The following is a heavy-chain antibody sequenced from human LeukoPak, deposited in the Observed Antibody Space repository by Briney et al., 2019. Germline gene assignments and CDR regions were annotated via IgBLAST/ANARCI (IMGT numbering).Heavy chain of an antibody. V-gene: IGHV3-53*01. CDR1: GFTVSSNY. Sequence: GGSLRLSCAASGFTVSSNYMSWVRQAPGKGLEWVSVIYSGGSTYYADSVKGRFTISRDNSKNTLYLQMNSLGAEDTAVYYCARDSEQLGYYYYYMDVWGKGTTVTVSS. D-gene: IGHD6-13*01. CDR2: IYSGGST. J-gene: IGHJ6*03. CDR3: ARDSEQLGYYYYYMDV.